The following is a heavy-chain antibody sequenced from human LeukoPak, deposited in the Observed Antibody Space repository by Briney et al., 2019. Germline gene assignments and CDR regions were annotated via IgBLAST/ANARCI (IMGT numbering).Heavy chain of an antibody. Sequence: GGSLRLSCAASGLTVSSNYMNWVRQAPGKGLEWVSLIYSGGSTYYADSVKGRFTISRDNSKHTLYLQMNSLRAEDTAVYYFAGGDSGYDYKKLFDYWGQGTLVTVSS. D-gene: IGHD5-12*01. CDR1: GLTVSSNY. V-gene: IGHV3-66*01. CDR3: AGGDSGYDYKKLFDY. J-gene: IGHJ4*02. CDR2: IYSGGST.